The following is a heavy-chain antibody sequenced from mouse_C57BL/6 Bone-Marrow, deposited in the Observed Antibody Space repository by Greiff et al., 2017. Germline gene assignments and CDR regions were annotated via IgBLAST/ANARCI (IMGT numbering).Heavy chain of an antibody. CDR2: IYPRDGST. CDR1: GYTFTSYD. D-gene: IGHD1-1*01. J-gene: IGHJ1*03. CDR3: ARLEFDGSSGDWYFDV. Sequence: QVQLQQSGPELVKPGASVKLSCTASGYTFTSYDINWVKQRPGQGLEWIGWIYPRDGSTKYTEKFKGTGTLTVDTSSSTAYMTLHSLTSEDSAVYFCARLEFDGSSGDWYFDVWGTGTTVTVSS. V-gene: IGHV1-85*01.